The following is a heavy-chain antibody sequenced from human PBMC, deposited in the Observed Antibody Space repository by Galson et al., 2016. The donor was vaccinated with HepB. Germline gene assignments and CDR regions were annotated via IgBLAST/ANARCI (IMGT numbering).Heavy chain of an antibody. CDR2: IYHSGST. J-gene: IGHJ5*02. CDR3: ARWDGIGWFDP. Sequence: TLSLTCAVSGGSISSGGYSWSWIRQPPGKGLEWIGYIYHSGSTHYNPSLKSRVTISVDRSKNQFSLKLSSVTAADTALYYCARWDGIGWFDPWGQGTLVIVSS. D-gene: IGHD1-26*01. V-gene: IGHV4-30-2*01. CDR1: GGSISSGGYS.